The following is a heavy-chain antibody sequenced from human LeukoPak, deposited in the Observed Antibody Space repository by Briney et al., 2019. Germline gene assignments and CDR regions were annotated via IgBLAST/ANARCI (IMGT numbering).Heavy chain of an antibody. D-gene: IGHD6-13*01. V-gene: IGHV4-34*01. CDR2: INYSGSN. J-gene: IGHJ4*02. CDR1: GGSFSGYY. CDR3: AREIFSYSSSWYFDY. Sequence: SEPLTLTCAVYGGSFSGYYWRWIRPPPGKGLEWLGEINYSGSNILHPPLKSRVTISVYTYKNKYSLKLSSVTAADTAVYYYAREIFSYSSSWYFDYWGQGTRVTVSS.